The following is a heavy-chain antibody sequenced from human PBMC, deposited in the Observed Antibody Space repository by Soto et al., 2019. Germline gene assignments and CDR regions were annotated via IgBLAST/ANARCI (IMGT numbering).Heavy chain of an antibody. J-gene: IGHJ4*02. V-gene: IGHV3-30*18. CDR1: GFTFSSYG. Sequence: QVQLVESGGGVVQPGRSLRLSCAASGFTFSSYGMHWVRQAPGKGLEWVAVISYDGSNKYYADSVKGRFTISRDNSKNTLYLQMNSLRAEDTAVYYCAKDSGIAAAELWNWGQGTLVTVSS. D-gene: IGHD6-13*01. CDR3: AKDSGIAAAELWN. CDR2: ISYDGSNK.